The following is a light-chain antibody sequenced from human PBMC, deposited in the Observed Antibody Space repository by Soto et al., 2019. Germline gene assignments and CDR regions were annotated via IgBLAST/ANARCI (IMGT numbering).Light chain of an antibody. V-gene: IGKV3-20*01. J-gene: IGKJ1*01. Sequence: EIVLTQSPGTLSLSPGERATLSCRASQTVDTNYLAWYQQIPGQAPRLLIYGASTRATGIPDRFSGSGSGTDFTLTISRLDPEDSAMYYCQPYATSPWTFGQGTKVEIK. CDR2: GAS. CDR3: QPYATSPWT. CDR1: QTVDTNY.